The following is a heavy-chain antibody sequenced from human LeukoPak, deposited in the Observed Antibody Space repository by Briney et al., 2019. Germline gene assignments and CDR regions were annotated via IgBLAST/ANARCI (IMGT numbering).Heavy chain of an antibody. CDR1: GASVSGSAYY. Sequence: KPSETLSLTCTVSGASVSGSAYYWGWIRQPPGKGLEWIASIYYSGTTYYNPSLKSRVTISADTSKNQFSLKLNSVTAADAVVYYCASYYTGEHYPQYLGQGTLVTVSS. J-gene: IGHJ4*02. CDR2: IYYSGTT. V-gene: IGHV4-39*01. CDR3: ASYYTGEHYPQY. D-gene: IGHD3-10*01.